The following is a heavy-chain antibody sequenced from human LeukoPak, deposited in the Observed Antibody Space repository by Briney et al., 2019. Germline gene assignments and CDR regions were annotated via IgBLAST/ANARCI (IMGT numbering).Heavy chain of an antibody. V-gene: IGHV3-30-3*01. Sequence: PGGSLRLSCAASGFTFSSYAMHWVRQAPGKGLEWVAVISYDGSNKYYADSVKGRFTISRDNSKNTLYLQMNSLRAEDTAVYYCARDPKEGGSYETYYFDYWGQGTLVTVSS. CDR1: GFTFSSYA. CDR3: ARDPKEGGSYETYYFDY. D-gene: IGHD1-26*01. J-gene: IGHJ4*02. CDR2: ISYDGSNK.